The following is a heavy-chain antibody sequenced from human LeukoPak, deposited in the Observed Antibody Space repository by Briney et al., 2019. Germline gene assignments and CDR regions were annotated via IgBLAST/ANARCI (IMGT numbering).Heavy chain of an antibody. J-gene: IGHJ4*02. Sequence: SETLSLTCAVYGGSFSGYYWSWIRQPPGKGLEWIGEINHSGSTNYNPSLKSRVTISVDTSKNQFSLKLSSVTAADTAVYYCAGATWGSGYFDYWGQGTLVTVSS. CDR2: INHSGST. CDR1: GGSFSGYY. V-gene: IGHV4-34*01. CDR3: AGATWGSGYFDY. D-gene: IGHD7-27*01.